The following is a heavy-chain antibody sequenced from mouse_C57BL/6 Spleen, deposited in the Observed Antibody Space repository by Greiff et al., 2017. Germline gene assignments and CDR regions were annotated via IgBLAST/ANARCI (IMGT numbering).Heavy chain of an antibody. D-gene: IGHD1-1*01. CDR3: ARLLITTVVGGDWYFDV. V-gene: IGHV1-26*01. Sequence: EVQLQQSGPELVKPGASVKISCKASGYTFTDYYMNWVKQSHGKSLEWIGDINPNNGGTSYNQKFKGKATLTVDKSSSTAYMELRSLTSEDSAVYYCARLLITTVVGGDWYFDVWGTGTTVTVSS. J-gene: IGHJ1*03. CDR1: GYTFTDYY. CDR2: INPNNGGT.